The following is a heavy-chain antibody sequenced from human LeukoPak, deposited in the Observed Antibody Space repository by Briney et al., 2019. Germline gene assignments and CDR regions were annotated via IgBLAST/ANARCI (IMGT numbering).Heavy chain of an antibody. CDR2: ISHTEGT. D-gene: IGHD3-9*01. CDR1: GVSINDYY. CDR3: ARIRCGHSGSVCYNH. J-gene: IGHJ1*01. Sequence: SSETLSLTHGVFGVSINDYYWSWIRQSPGKGLDWIGEISHTEGTRYNPSLESRVTMSVGTSENQLSLKLIFVTAADTAVYYCARIRCGHSGSVCYNHWGLGTLVTVSS. V-gene: IGHV4-34*01.